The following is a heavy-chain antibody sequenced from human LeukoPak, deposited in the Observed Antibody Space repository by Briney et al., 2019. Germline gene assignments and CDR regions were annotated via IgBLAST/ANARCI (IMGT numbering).Heavy chain of an antibody. J-gene: IGHJ4*02. CDR2: ISNNGGYT. CDR3: AKQLGYCSDGSCYFPY. Sequence: PGGPLRLSCAASGFTFSSSAMSWVRQAPGKGLEWVSAISNNGGYTYYADSVQGQFTISRDNSKSTLCLQMNSLRAEDTAVYYCAKQLGYCSDGSCYFPYWGQGTLVTVSS. D-gene: IGHD2-15*01. CDR1: GFTFSSSA. V-gene: IGHV3-23*01.